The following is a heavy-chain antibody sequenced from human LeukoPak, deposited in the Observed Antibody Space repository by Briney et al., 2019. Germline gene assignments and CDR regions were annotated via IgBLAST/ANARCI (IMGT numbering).Heavy chain of an antibody. V-gene: IGHV4-4*07. Sequence: SETLSLTCDISGAPIRSYWWSWVRKPAGKGLEWIGRIYTTGRTNYSPSFQSRVTMSIDMSTNQFSLTLSSVTAADTAVYYCARAGYTISAYHSDFWGQGAPVTVSS. D-gene: IGHD5-18*01. CDR1: GAPIRSYW. J-gene: IGHJ4*02. CDR3: ARAGYTISAYHSDF. CDR2: IYTTGRT.